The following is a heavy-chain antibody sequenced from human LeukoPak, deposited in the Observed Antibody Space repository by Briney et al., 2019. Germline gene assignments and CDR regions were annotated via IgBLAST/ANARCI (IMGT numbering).Heavy chain of an antibody. D-gene: IGHD6-19*01. Sequence: PGGSLRLSCAASGFSFSTCAMNWVRQAPGKGLEWVSIIYSGGSTYYADSVKGRFTISRDNSKNTLYLQMNSLRAEDTAVYYCARDWGSGWYYFDYWGQGTLVTVSS. CDR1: GFSFSTCA. J-gene: IGHJ4*02. CDR3: ARDWGSGWYYFDY. V-gene: IGHV3-66*01. CDR2: IYSGGST.